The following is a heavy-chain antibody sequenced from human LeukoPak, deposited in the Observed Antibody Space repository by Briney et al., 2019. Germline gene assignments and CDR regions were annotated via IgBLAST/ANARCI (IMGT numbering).Heavy chain of an antibody. CDR1: GFTFDDDA. CDR2: ISWNNGSI. D-gene: IGHD6-13*01. Sequence: GRSLRLSCAASGFTFDDDAMHWVRQAPGKGLEWVSGISWNNGSIGYADSVKGRFTISRDNAKNSLYLQMNSLRAEDMALYYCAKDSGIAAAGLDYWGQGTLVTVSS. V-gene: IGHV3-9*03. J-gene: IGHJ4*02. CDR3: AKDSGIAAAGLDY.